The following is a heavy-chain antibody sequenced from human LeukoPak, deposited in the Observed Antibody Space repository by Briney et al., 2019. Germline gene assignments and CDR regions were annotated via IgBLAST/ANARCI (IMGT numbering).Heavy chain of an antibody. Sequence: PGGSLRLSCAGSGFSFSSYDMLWVRQATGKGLEWVSAIGSGGDTYYAGSVKGRFTISRESAKNSFYLQMNSLSAGDTAAYFCARAVAGTDEIDSWGQGTLVTVSS. CDR3: ARAVAGTDEIDS. J-gene: IGHJ4*02. CDR2: IGSGGDT. CDR1: GFSFSSYD. V-gene: IGHV3-13*01. D-gene: IGHD6-19*01.